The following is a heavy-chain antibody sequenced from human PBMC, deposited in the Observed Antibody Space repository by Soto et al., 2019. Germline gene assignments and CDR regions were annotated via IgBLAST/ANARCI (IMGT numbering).Heavy chain of an antibody. Sequence: QVQLVESGGGVVHPERSLRLSCSASEFTFSSYAMHWVRQAPGKGLEWVAGISYDGGHKFYGDSVRGRSTISRDSSKTTVCLQMNSLRPEDTAAYYCARVKTDYSNPRGPFFFYGMDVWGQGTTVTVSS. V-gene: IGHV3-30-3*01. CDR3: ARVKTDYSNPRGPFFFYGMDV. CDR2: ISYDGGHK. D-gene: IGHD4-4*01. CDR1: EFTFSSYA. J-gene: IGHJ6*02.